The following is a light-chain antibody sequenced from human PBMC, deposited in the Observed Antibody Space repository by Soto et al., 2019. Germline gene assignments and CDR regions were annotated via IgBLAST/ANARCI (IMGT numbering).Light chain of an antibody. CDR2: LNSDGSH. CDR1: SGHSSYA. J-gene: IGLJ2*01. Sequence: QPVLTQSPSASASLGASVKLTCTLSSGHSSYAIAWHQQQPEKGPRYLMKLNSDGSHSKGDGIPDRFSGSSSGAERYLTISSLQSEDEADYYYQTLGTGIVVFGGGTKLTVL. V-gene: IGLV4-69*01. CDR3: QTLGTGIVV.